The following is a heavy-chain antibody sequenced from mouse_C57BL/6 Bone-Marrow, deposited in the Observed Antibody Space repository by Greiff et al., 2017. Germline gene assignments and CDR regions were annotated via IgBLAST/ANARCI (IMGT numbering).Heavy chain of an antibody. Sequence: QVQLQQPGAELVKPGASVKMSCKASGYTFPSYWITWVKQRPGQGLEWIGDIYPGSGSTNYNEKFKSKATLAVDTSSSTAYMQLSSLTSEDSAVFYCARGDYDLFAYWGQGTLVTVSA. CDR2: IYPGSGST. D-gene: IGHD2-4*01. CDR1: GYTFPSYW. V-gene: IGHV1-55*01. CDR3: ARGDYDLFAY. J-gene: IGHJ3*01.